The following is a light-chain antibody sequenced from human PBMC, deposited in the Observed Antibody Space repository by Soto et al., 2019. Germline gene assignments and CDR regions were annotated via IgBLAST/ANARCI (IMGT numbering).Light chain of an antibody. Sequence: DIQMTQSPSSLSASVGDTVTITCRASQGIIDYLAWYQQRPGKVPKLLIYAASTLQTGVPSRFSGSRAGTDFSLTISSLQPEDVGTYYCQKYDTAPQTFGQGTRVEIK. CDR2: AAS. J-gene: IGKJ1*01. CDR1: QGIIDY. V-gene: IGKV1-27*01. CDR3: QKYDTAPQT.